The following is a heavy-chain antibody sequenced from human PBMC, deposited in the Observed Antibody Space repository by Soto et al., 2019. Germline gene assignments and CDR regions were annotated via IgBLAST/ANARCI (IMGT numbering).Heavy chain of an antibody. CDR2: IYYSGST. Sequence: QVQLQESGPGLVKPSETLSLTCTVSGGSITSYYWSWIRQPPGKGLEWIGHIYYSGSTNYNPSLKRRVTTSVDPSKNQFSLKLSSVTAADTAVYYCARGSSGYSYGWGQGTLVTVSS. CDR3: ARGSSGYSYG. CDR1: GGSITSYY. J-gene: IGHJ4*02. D-gene: IGHD5-18*01. V-gene: IGHV4-59*01.